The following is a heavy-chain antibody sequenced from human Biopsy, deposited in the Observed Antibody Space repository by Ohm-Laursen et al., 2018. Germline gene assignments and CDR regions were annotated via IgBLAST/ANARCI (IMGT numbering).Heavy chain of an antibody. D-gene: IGHD1-1*01. CDR1: SYTFTDYN. CDR2: INCKTGAT. V-gene: IGHV1-2*02. CDR3: AADINVWNVNY. Sequence: SVKVSCKVSSYTFTDYNIHWMRQAPGQGLEWLGYINCKTGATNYAQKFQGRITMTEDTSTDTAYMELSSLRSEDTAVYYCAADINVWNVNYWGQGTQVTVSS. J-gene: IGHJ4*02.